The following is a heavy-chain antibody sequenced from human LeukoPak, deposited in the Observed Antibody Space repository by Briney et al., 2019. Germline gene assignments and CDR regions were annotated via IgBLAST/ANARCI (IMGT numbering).Heavy chain of an antibody. Sequence: GGSLRLSCAASGFTFSDYYMSWIRQAPGKGLEWVSFISSSAGTMYYADSVKGRFTISRDNAKNSLYLQMNSLRAEDTAVYYCARNMDYYYGMDAWGQGTTVTVSS. D-gene: IGHD2/OR15-2a*01. V-gene: IGHV3-11*01. CDR3: ARNMDYYYGMDA. J-gene: IGHJ6*02. CDR1: GFTFSDYY. CDR2: ISSSAGTM.